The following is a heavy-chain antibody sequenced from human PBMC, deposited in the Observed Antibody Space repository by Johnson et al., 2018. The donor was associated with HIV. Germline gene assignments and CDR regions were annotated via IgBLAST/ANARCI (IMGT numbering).Heavy chain of an antibody. CDR1: GFTFSRYA. J-gene: IGHJ3*02. CDR2: LSYDGSSK. Sequence: QVQLVESGGGVVQPGRSLRLSCAASGFTFSRYAMHWVRQAPGKGLEWVAVLSYDGSSKYYADSVKGRLTISRDNSKNTLYLQMNSLRAEDTAVYYCAREEGGSRPFDIWGQGTMVTVSS. CDR3: AREEGGSRPFDI. D-gene: IGHD2-15*01. V-gene: IGHV3-30-3*01.